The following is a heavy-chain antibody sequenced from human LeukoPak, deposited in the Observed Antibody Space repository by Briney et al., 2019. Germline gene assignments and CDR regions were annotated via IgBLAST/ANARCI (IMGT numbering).Heavy chain of an antibody. J-gene: IGHJ3*02. CDR1: GFTFSSYS. CDR3: AKDWSDYYDSSGSDAFDI. D-gene: IGHD3-22*01. V-gene: IGHV3-30*18. Sequence: GGSLRLSCAASGFTFSSYSMHWVRQAPGKGLEWVAVISYDGSNKYYADSVKGRFTISRDNSKNTLYLQMNSLRAEDTAVYYCAKDWSDYYDSSGSDAFDIWGQGTMVTVSS. CDR2: ISYDGSNK.